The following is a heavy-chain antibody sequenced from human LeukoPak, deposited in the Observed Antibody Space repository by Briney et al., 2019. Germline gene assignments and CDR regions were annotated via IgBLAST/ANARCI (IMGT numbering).Heavy chain of an antibody. V-gene: IGHV3-23*01. CDR3: AKSSYYDILTGYAGV. CDR1: GFTFSSYA. J-gene: IGHJ4*02. Sequence: GGSLRLSCAASGFTFSSYAMSWVRQAPGKGLEWVSGISGSGGSRYYADSVKGRFTISRDKSKNALYLQMNSLRAEDTAVYYCAKSSYYDILTGYAGVWGRGTLVTVSS. D-gene: IGHD3-9*01. CDR2: ISGSGGSR.